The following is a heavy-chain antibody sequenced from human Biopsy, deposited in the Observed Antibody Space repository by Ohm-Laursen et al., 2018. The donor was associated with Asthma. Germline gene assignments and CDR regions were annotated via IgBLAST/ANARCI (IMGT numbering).Heavy chain of an antibody. D-gene: IGHD2-15*01. CDR2: ISGSGGTT. J-gene: IGHJ4*02. V-gene: IGHV3-23*01. Sequence: SLRLSCSASGFSILTYAMSWVRQAPGKGLEWVSDISGSGGTTYYADSVKGRFTISRDTSTNTLYVQMNSLRAEDTAVYYCARDVDLRSVYWGQGTLVTVSS. CDR1: GFSILTYA. CDR3: ARDVDLRSVY.